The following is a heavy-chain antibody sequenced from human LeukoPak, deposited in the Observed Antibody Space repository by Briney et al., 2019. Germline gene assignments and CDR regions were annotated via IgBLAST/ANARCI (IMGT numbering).Heavy chain of an antibody. J-gene: IGHJ4*02. D-gene: IGHD6-13*01. V-gene: IGHV3-30*18. CDR2: RSYDGSNK. Sequence: GGSLRLSCAASGFTFSSYGMHWVRQAPGKGLEWVAVRSYDGSNKYYADSVKARFTISRDNSKNTLYLQMNSLRAEDTAVYYCAKDDGSSWFHDYWGQGTQVTVSS. CDR1: GFTFSSYG. CDR3: AKDDGSSWFHDY.